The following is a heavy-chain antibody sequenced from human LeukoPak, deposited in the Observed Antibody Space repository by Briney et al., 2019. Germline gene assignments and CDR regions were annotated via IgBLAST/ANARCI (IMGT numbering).Heavy chain of an antibody. V-gene: IGHV1-18*01. D-gene: IGHD5-12*01. CDR3: ARGDSGYDYRFDY. CDR2: ISGYNGNA. CDR1: GYTFNRYD. J-gene: IGHJ4*02. Sequence: ASVKVSCKASGYTFNRYDISWVQQAPGQGLEWMGWISGYNGNANYAQKVQGRVTMTTDTSTSTAYMELRSLRSDDTAVYYCARGDSGYDYRFDYWGQGTLVTVSS.